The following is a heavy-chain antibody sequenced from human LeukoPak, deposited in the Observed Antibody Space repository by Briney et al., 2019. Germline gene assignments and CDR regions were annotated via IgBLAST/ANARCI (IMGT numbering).Heavy chain of an antibody. J-gene: IGHJ4*02. D-gene: IGHD3-22*01. Sequence: SVKVSCKASGGTFSSYAISWVRQAPGQGLEWMGGIIPIFDTANYAQKFQGRVTITADESTSTAYMELSSLRSEDTAVYYCARDSPQYYYDSSGYYRTREFDYWGQGTLVTVS. V-gene: IGHV1-69*13. CDR3: ARDSPQYYYDSSGYYRTREFDY. CDR2: IIPIFDTA. CDR1: GGTFSSYA.